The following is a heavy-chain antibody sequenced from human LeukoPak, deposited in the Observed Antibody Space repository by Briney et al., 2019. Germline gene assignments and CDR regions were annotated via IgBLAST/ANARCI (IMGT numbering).Heavy chain of an antibody. J-gene: IGHJ4*02. CDR1: GFTFSNAW. Sequence: PGGSLRLSCVGSGFTFSNAWVSWVRLTPEKELEWLGRAKSETDGGTIDHAAPVNGRFNISRDDSTNTVFLQMSSLKIEDTAVYYCTIDRLFFQFWGQGSLVTVSS. D-gene: IGHD3-3*01. CDR3: TIDRLFFQF. CDR2: AKSETDGGTI. V-gene: IGHV3-15*01.